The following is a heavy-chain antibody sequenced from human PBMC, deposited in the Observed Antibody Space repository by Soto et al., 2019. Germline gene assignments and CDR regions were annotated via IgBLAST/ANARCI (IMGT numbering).Heavy chain of an antibody. CDR2: ISGSGGST. D-gene: IGHD4-17*01. V-gene: IGHV3-23*01. Sequence: GGSLRLSCAASGFTFSSYAMSWVRQAPGKGLEWVSAISGSGGSTYYADSVKGRFTISRDNSKNTLYLQMNSLRAEDTAVYYCAKDLMGGDYAYIDYWGQGTLVTVSS. CDR1: GFTFSSYA. J-gene: IGHJ4*02. CDR3: AKDLMGGDYAYIDY.